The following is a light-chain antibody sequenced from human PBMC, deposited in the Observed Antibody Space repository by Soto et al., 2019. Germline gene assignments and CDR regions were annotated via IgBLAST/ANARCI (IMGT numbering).Light chain of an antibody. Sequence: EIVLTQSPGTLSLSPGERATLSCRASQSVSSSNLAWYQQKPDQTPRLLIYGASSRATGIPDRFSGSGSGTDFPLTISGLEPEDFAVYYCQQYGSSPGTFGQGTKVEIK. CDR2: GAS. CDR3: QQYGSSPGT. J-gene: IGKJ1*01. CDR1: QSVSSSN. V-gene: IGKV3-20*01.